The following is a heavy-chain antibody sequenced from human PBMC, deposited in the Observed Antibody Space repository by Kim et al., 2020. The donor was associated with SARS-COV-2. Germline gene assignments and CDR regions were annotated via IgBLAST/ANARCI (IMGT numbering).Heavy chain of an antibody. D-gene: IGHD3-10*01. Sequence: GRFTISRDNAKNSLYLQMNSLRAEDTAVYYCARVLRFGELYLRPFDAFDIRGQGTMVTVSS. J-gene: IGHJ3*02. V-gene: IGHV3-11*06. CDR3: ARVLRFGELYLRPFDAFDI.